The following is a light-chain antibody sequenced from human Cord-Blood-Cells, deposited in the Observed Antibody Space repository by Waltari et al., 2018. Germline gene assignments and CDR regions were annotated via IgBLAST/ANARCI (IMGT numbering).Light chain of an antibody. J-gene: IGKJ4*01. CDR2: AAA. V-gene: IGKV1-NL1*01. CDR3: QQYYSTPLLT. CDR1: QGISNS. Sequence: DIQMTQSPSSLSASVGDRVTITCRASQGISNSLAWYQQKPGKAPKLLLYAAARLESGVPSRFSGSGSGTDYTLTISSLQPEDFATYYCQQYYSTPLLTFGGGTKAEIK.